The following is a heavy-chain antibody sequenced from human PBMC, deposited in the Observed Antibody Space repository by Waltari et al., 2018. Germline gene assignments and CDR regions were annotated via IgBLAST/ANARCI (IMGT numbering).Heavy chain of an antibody. J-gene: IGHJ4*02. CDR2: ISSSSSYI. V-gene: IGHV3-21*01. Sequence: EVQLVESGGGLVKPGGSLRLSCAASGFTFSSYSMNWVRQAPGKGREWVSSISSSSSYIYYADSVKGRFTISRDNAKNSLYLQMNSLRAEDTAVYYCARAKSGYNYYFDYWGQGTLVTVSS. D-gene: IGHD5-12*01. CDR1: GFTFSSYS. CDR3: ARAKSGYNYYFDY.